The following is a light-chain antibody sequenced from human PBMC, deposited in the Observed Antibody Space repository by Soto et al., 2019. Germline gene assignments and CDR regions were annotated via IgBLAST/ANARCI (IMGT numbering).Light chain of an antibody. CDR1: TNDVGGYNY. V-gene: IGLV2-14*01. CDR3: NSYPSSTSLPYV. J-gene: IGLJ1*01. CDR2: EVT. Sequence: QSALTQPASVSGSPGQSITISCTGTTNDVGGYNYVSWHQQHPGKAPKLLIFEVTSRPSGVSHRFSGAKSGNTAALTISALQAEDEAYYFCNSYPSSTSLPYVFGTGTKVTVL.